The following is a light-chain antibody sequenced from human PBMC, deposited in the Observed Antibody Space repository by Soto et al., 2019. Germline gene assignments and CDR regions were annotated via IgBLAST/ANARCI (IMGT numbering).Light chain of an antibody. CDR2: EVN. V-gene: IGLV2-14*01. J-gene: IGLJ2*01. Sequence: QSALAQPSSVSGSPGQSITISCTGTSTDVGGYNYVSWYQHHPGKGPKLLIYEVNNRPSGVSDRFSGSKSGNKASLTISNLEAEDESDYYCGSYTSTLVVFGGGTKLTVL. CDR1: STDVGGYNY. CDR3: GSYTSTLVV.